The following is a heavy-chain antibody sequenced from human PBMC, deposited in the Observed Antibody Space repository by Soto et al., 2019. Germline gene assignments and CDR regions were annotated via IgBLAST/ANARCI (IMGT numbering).Heavy chain of an antibody. Sequence: QVQLVQSGAEVKKPGASVKVSCKASGYTFTSYAMHWVRQAPGQRLEWMGWINAGNGNTKYSQKFQGRVTITRDTSASTAYMELRSLRSEDTAVYYCATEPLRYFDWLPIDYWGQGTLVTVSS. CDR2: INAGNGNT. J-gene: IGHJ4*02. V-gene: IGHV1-3*01. D-gene: IGHD3-9*01. CDR1: GYTFTSYA. CDR3: ATEPLRYFDWLPIDY.